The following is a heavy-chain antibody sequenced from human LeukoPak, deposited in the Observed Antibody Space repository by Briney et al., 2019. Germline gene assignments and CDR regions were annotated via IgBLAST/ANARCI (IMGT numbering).Heavy chain of an antibody. D-gene: IGHD4-23*01. CDR1: GFTFSSYS. J-gene: IGHJ4*02. Sequence: PGGSLRLSCAASGFTFSSYSMNWVRQAPGKGLEWVSSISSSSSYIYYADSVKGRFTISRDNSKNTLYLQMNSLRAEDTAVYYCAKARLMTTVVRGPFDYWGQGTLVTVSS. V-gene: IGHV3-21*04. CDR3: AKARLMTTVVRGPFDY. CDR2: ISSSSSYI.